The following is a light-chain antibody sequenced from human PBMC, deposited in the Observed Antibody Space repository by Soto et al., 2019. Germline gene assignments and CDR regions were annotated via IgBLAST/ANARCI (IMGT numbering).Light chain of an antibody. CDR3: MPGTKWPPT. CDR2: RAS. J-gene: IGKJ4*02. CDR1: QSIVYSDGQAY. V-gene: IGKV2-30*01. Sequence: DVVMTQSPPSLPVTLGQPASISCRSRQSIVYSDGQAYLSWYQQRPGQSPRRLIYRASNRDSVGQDTLGGRGSGTDFTPQNERVEAEDVGIYYCMPGTKWPPTFGRGTRVDIK.